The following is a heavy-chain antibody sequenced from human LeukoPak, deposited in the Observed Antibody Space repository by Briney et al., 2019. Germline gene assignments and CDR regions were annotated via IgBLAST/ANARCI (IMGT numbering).Heavy chain of an antibody. CDR1: GFTFSSYE. Sequence: QPGGSLRLSCAASGFTFSSYEMNWVRQSPGKGLEWLSSISSSGVTIFYADAVKGRFTISRDNAKNSLFLQMNHLRAEDTAIYYCARDVGGLYDRSGYYYDSWGQGTLVTVSS. CDR2: ISSSGVTI. D-gene: IGHD3-22*01. CDR3: ARDVGGLYDRSGYYYDS. V-gene: IGHV3-48*03. J-gene: IGHJ5*01.